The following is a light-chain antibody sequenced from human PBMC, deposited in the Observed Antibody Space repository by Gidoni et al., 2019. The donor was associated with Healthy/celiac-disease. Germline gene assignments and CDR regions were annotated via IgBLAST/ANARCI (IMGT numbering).Light chain of an antibody. J-gene: IGKJ1*01. V-gene: IGKV3-11*01. CDR3: QQRSNWWT. Sequence: ELVLTQSPATLSLSPGERATLSCRASQSVGSYLAWYQQKPGQAPRRLIYDASNRATGIPARFSGSGSGTDFTLTISSLEPEDFAVYYCQQRSNWWTFXXXTKVEIQ. CDR1: QSVGSY. CDR2: DAS.